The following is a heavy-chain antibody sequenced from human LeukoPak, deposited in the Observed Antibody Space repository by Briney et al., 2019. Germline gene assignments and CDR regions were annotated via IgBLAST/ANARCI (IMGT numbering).Heavy chain of an antibody. Sequence: SETLSLTCTVSGGSLRRHYWSWIRQPAGKGLKWIGRIYTSGSTNYNPSLKSRVTMSVDTSKNQFSLKLSSVTAADTAVYYCARAEAPSFDYWGQGTLVTVSS. V-gene: IGHV4-4*07. J-gene: IGHJ4*02. CDR1: GGSLRRHY. CDR3: ARAEAPSFDY. CDR2: IYTSGST.